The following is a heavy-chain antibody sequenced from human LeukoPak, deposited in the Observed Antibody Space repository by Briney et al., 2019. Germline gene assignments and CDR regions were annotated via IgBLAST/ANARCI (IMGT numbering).Heavy chain of an antibody. CDR3: ARGDRYYYDSSGYYY. D-gene: IGHD3-22*01. J-gene: IGHJ4*02. CDR2: ISGSGSTI. Sequence: GGSLRLSCAASGFTFSDYYMSWIRQAPGKGLEWVSYISGSGSTIYYADSVKGRFIISRDNAKNSLYLQMNSPRAEDTAVYYCARGDRYYYDSSGYYYWGQGTLVTVSS. CDR1: GFTFSDYY. V-gene: IGHV3-11*01.